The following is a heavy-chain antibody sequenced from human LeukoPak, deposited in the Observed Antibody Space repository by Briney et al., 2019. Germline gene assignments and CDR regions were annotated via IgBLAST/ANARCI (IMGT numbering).Heavy chain of an antibody. CDR3: ATDTGSYYRMNAFDI. CDR1: GFTFSSYA. CDR2: ISGSGGST. D-gene: IGHD1-26*01. Sequence: PGGSLRLSCAASGFTFSSYAMSWVRQAPGKGLEWVSAISGSGGSTYYADSVKGRFTISRDNSKNTLYLQMNSLRAEDTAVYYCATDTGSYYRMNAFDIWGQGTMVTVSS. V-gene: IGHV3-23*01. J-gene: IGHJ3*02.